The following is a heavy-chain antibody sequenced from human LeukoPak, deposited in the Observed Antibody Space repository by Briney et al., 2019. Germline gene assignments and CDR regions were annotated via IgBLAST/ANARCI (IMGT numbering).Heavy chain of an antibody. J-gene: IGHJ4*02. CDR2: INPHSGDT. Sequence: ASVKVSCKASGYSFTGYYMHWVRQAPGKGPEWMGWINPHSGDTESAQKFQGRVTMTRDTSINTAYMELTRLKSDDTAVYYCATSGPDFLPVSPLLDFWGQGTLVTVSS. CDR1: GYSFTGYY. CDR3: ATSGPDFLPVSPLLDF. D-gene: IGHD2/OR15-2a*01. V-gene: IGHV1-2*02.